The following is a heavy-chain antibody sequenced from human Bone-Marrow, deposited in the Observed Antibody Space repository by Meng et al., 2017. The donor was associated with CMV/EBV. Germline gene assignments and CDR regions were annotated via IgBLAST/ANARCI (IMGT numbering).Heavy chain of an antibody. CDR1: GGSISSYY. Sequence: GSLRLSCTVSGGSISSYYWSWIRQPPGKGLEWIGYIYYSGSTNYNPSLKSRVTISVDTSKNQFSLKLSSVTAADTAVYYCARQVDGYRVDYWGQGTLVTVSS. V-gene: IGHV4-59*01. CDR3: ARQVDGYRVDY. D-gene: IGHD5-24*01. CDR2: IYYSGST. J-gene: IGHJ4*02.